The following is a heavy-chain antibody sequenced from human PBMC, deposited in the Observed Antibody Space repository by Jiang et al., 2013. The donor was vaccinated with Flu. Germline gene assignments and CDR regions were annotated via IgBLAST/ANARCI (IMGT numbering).Heavy chain of an antibody. D-gene: IGHD5-18*01. J-gene: IGHJ3*02. CDR2: MNPNTGNI. V-gene: IGHV1-8*02. CDR3: ARGYSYGRNRGAFDN. CDR1: GYTFDTYD. Sequence: GAEVKKPGASVKVSCKASGYTFDTYDIDWVRQAPGQGLEWMGWMNPNTGNIGYAQKFQGRVTMTRNTSIRTAYMELSSLTSEDTAVYYCARGYSYGRNRGAFDNWGQGTMVTVSS.